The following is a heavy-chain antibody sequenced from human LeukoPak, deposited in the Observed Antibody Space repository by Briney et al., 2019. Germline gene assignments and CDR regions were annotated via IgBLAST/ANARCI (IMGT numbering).Heavy chain of an antibody. CDR2: ISYDGTNK. Sequence: GRSLRLSCAASGFTFTTFAMHWVRQAPGKGLEWVAVISYDGTNKYYADSVKGRFTISRDNSKNTLYLQMNSLRAEDTAVYYCAKDRGVAWELPDAGFDYWGQGTLVTVSS. CDR3: AKDRGVAWELPDAGFDY. D-gene: IGHD1-26*01. CDR1: GFTFTTFA. J-gene: IGHJ4*02. V-gene: IGHV3-30-3*01.